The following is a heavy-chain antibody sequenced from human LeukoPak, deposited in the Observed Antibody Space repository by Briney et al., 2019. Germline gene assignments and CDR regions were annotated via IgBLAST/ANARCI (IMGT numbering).Heavy chain of an antibody. D-gene: IGHD6-19*01. CDR2: ISGSGGST. CDR1: GFTLSNYA. J-gene: IGHJ4*02. Sequence: PGASLGLSCVASGFTLSNYAMSWVRQAPGKGLEWVSSISGSGGSTYQAENVKGRFTISRDNSKNTLYLQMNSLRDEDTAIYYCAAGYTTGWYVRYFDYWGQGTLVTVSS. V-gene: IGHV3-23*01. CDR3: AAGYTTGWYVRYFDY.